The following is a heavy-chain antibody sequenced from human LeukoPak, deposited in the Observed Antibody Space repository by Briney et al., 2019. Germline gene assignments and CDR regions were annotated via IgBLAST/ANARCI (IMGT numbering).Heavy chain of an antibody. Sequence: ASVTVSCTASGYTFTGYYMHWVRQAPGQGLEWMGWINPNSGGTNYAQKFQGWVTMTRDTSISTAYMELSRLRSDDTAVYYCAYQQQAYYYGMDVWGQGTTVTVSS. J-gene: IGHJ6*02. CDR2: INPNSGGT. V-gene: IGHV1-2*04. D-gene: IGHD6-13*01. CDR3: AYQQQAYYYGMDV. CDR1: GYTFTGYY.